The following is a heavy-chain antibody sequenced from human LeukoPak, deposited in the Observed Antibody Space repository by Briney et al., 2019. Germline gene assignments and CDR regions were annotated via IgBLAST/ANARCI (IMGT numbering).Heavy chain of an antibody. CDR1: GYTLTELS. V-gene: IGHV1-24*01. CDR3: ATSSTSVTMVRGVMGY. D-gene: IGHD3-10*01. CDR2: FDPEDGET. J-gene: IGHJ4*02. Sequence: ASVTVSCKVSGYTLTELSMHWVRQAPGKGLEWMGGFDPEDGETIYAQKFQGRVTMTEDTSTDTAYMELSSLRSEDTAVYYCATSSTSVTMVRGVMGYWGQGTLVTVSS.